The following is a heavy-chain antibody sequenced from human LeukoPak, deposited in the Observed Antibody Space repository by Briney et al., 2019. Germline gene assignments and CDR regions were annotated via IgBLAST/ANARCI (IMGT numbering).Heavy chain of an antibody. Sequence: GGSLRLSCAASGFTFSDYYMSWIRQAPGKGLEWASYISSSGSMISDADSVKGRFTISRDNAKKSLYLQMNSLRAEDTAVYYCARDEYIHGDLTNFDSWGQGTLVIVPS. J-gene: IGHJ4*02. D-gene: IGHD4-17*01. V-gene: IGHV3-11*04. CDR3: ARDEYIHGDLTNFDS. CDR1: GFTFSDYY. CDR2: ISSSGSMI.